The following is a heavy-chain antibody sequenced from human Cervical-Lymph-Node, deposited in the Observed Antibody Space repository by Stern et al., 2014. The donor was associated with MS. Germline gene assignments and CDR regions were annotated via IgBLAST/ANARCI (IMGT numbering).Heavy chain of an antibody. D-gene: IGHD3-22*01. CDR1: GFTFSSYG. CDR3: ATSHSSGYYDPKRQPLPKN. Sequence: QVQLVESGGGVVQPGRSLRLSCAASGFTFSSYGMHWVRQAPGKGLEWVAVISYDGSNKYYADSVKGRFTISRDNSKNTLYLQMNSLRAEDTAVYYCATSHSSGYYDPKRQPLPKNWGQGTLVTVSS. J-gene: IGHJ4*02. CDR2: ISYDGSNK. V-gene: IGHV3-30*03.